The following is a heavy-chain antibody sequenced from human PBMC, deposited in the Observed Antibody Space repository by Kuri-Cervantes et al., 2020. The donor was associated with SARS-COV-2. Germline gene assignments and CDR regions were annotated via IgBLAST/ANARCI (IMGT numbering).Heavy chain of an antibody. CDR3: ARGEGIVLVVYALAFDI. V-gene: IGHV4-39*07. J-gene: IGHJ3*02. CDR2: IYYTGST. Sequence: ESLKISCTVSGGSISSSSSYFWGWIRQPPGSGLEFIGNIYYTGSTYYNPSLKSRVTISVDTSKNQFSLKLSSVTAADTAVYYCARGEGIVLVVYALAFDIWGQGTMVTVSS. CDR1: GGSISSSSSYF. D-gene: IGHD2-8*02.